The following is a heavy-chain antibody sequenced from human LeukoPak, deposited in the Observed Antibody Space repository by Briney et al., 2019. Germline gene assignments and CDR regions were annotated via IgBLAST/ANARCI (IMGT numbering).Heavy chain of an antibody. V-gene: IGHV4-59*08. CDR1: GGSISSYY. CDR2: IYYSGST. Sequence: SETLSLTCTVSGGSISSYYWSWIRQPPGKGLEWIGYIYYSGSTNYNPSLKSRVTISVDTSKNQFSLKLSSVTAADTAVYYCARLGGYDILTGYYLDAFDIWGQGTMVTVSS. CDR3: ARLGGYDILTGYYLDAFDI. D-gene: IGHD3-9*01. J-gene: IGHJ3*02.